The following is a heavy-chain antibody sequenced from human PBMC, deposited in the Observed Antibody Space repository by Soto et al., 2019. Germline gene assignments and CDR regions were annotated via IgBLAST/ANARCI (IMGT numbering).Heavy chain of an antibody. CDR1: GGSFSGYY. CDR3: AREAGRIAAAGTVDY. J-gene: IGHJ4*02. D-gene: IGHD6-13*01. V-gene: IGHV4-34*01. CDR2: INHSGST. Sequence: SETLSLTCAVYGGSFSGYYWSWIRQPPGKGLEWIGEINHSGSTNYNPSLKSRVTISVDTSKNQFSLKLSSVTAADTAVYYCAREAGRIAAAGTVDYWGQGTLVTVSS.